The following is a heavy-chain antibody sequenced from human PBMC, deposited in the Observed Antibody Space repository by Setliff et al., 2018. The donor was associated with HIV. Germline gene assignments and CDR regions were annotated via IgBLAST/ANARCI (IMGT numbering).Heavy chain of an antibody. CDR1: GDSFSGFY. CDR3: ARDGMVRGSKAFGY. D-gene: IGHD3-10*01. CDR2: IDHNGVT. V-gene: IGHV4-34*01. J-gene: IGHJ4*02. Sequence: PSETLSLTCDLYGDSFSGFYWSWIRQPPGKGLEWVGHIDHNGVTAYSPSLKSRVTISVDTSKNQFSLKLSSVTAADTAVYYCARDGMVRGSKAFGYWGQGTLVTVSS.